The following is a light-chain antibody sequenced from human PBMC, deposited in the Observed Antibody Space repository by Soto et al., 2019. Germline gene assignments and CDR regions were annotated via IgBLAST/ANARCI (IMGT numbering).Light chain of an antibody. CDR3: PQGSNSPLFT. CDR2: GAS. CDR1: ETVTSNY. V-gene: IGKV3-20*01. Sequence: EVVLTQSPDILSLSPGERATLSCRASETVTSNYLAWYQQKPGQAPRLLIYGASTRATGIQDRFSCSGSGTDFALTISRLEPEDFALYYCPQGSNSPLFTFGPGTKVDLK. J-gene: IGKJ3*01.